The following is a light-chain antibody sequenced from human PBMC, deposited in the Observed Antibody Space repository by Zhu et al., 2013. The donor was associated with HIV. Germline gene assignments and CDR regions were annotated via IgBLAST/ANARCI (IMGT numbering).Light chain of an antibody. Sequence: VLTQPPSVSVSPGQTATITCSGDKLGDKYVCWYQQKPGQSPVLVIYQDSTRPSGIPERFSGSNSGNTATLTISGTQAMDEADYYCQAWDTSIVFGGGTKLTVL. CDR2: QDS. J-gene: IGLJ2*01. CDR1: KLGDKY. V-gene: IGLV3-1*01. CDR3: QAWDTSIV.